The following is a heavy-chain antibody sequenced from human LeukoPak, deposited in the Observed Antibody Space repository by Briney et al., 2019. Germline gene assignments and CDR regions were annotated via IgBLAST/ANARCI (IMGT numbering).Heavy chain of an antibody. J-gene: IGHJ4*02. V-gene: IGHV3-23*01. Sequence: GGSLRLSCAASGFTFSSYAMSWVRQAPGKGLEWVSAISGSGGSTYYADSVEGRFTISRDNSKNTLYLQMNSLRAEDTAVYYCAKAVYSSGWTQDYWGQGTLVTVSS. CDR3: AKAVYSSGWTQDY. D-gene: IGHD6-19*01. CDR2: ISGSGGST. CDR1: GFTFSSYA.